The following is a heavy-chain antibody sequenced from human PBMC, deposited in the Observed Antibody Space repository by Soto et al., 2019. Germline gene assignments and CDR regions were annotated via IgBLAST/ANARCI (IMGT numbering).Heavy chain of an antibody. J-gene: IGHJ4*02. CDR2: FYYSGST. Sequence: SETLSLTCTVSGGSISSYYWSWIRQPPGKGLEWIGCFYYSGSTNYNPSLKSRVTISVDTSKKQFSLKLSSVTAADTAVYYCARGGXXLFDYWGQGTLVTVSS. CDR1: GGSISSYY. V-gene: IGHV4-59*01. D-gene: IGHD6-19*01. CDR3: ARGGXXLFDY.